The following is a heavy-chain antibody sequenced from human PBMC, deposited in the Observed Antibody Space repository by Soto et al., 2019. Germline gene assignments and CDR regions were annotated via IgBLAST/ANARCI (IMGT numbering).Heavy chain of an antibody. CDR2: IIPILGIA. CDR3: ASWGMTNYYYGMDV. V-gene: IGHV1-69*02. D-gene: IGHD3-16*01. J-gene: IGHJ6*04. CDR1: GGTFSSYT. Sequence: QVQLVQSGAEVKKPGSSVKVSCKASGGTFSSYTISWVRQAPGQGLEWMGRIIPILGIANYAQKFQGRVTITAEKSTSTAYMELRSLRSEDTAVYYCASWGMTNYYYGMDVWGEGTTVTVSS.